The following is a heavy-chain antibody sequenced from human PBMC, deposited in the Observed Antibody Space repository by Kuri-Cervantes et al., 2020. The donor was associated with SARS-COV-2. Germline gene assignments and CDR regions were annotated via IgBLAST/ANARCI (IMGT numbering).Heavy chain of an antibody. Sequence: ASVKVSCKASGYTFTNYDNNWVRQATGQGLEWMGWMNPNTGVTGYTHKFQDRITMTRDTSVSTAYMELSSLTFADTATYYCTRRSGTRDYWGQGTLVTVSS. CDR1: GYTFTNYD. CDR3: TRRSGTRDY. CDR2: MNPNTGVT. J-gene: IGHJ4*02. V-gene: IGHV1-8*01.